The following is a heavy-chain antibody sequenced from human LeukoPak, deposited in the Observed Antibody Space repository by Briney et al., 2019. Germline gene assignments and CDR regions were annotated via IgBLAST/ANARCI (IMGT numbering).Heavy chain of an antibody. D-gene: IGHD2-2*01. J-gene: IGHJ4*02. CDR3: ARGPRYCSGTSCQSYFDY. V-gene: IGHV6-1*01. CDR2: TYYRSKWYT. CDR1: GDSVSTNSAA. Sequence: SQTLSLTCAISGDSVSTNSAAWAWIRQSPSRGLEWLVRTYYRSKWYTDYAFSVKSRITINPDTSKNQFSLQLNSVTPEDTAVYYCARGPRYCSGTSCQSYFDYWGQGTPVTVSS.